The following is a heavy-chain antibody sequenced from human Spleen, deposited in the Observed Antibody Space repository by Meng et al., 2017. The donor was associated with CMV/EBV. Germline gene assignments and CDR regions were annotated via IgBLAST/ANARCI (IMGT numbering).Heavy chain of an antibody. V-gene: IGHV2-5*01. CDR2: IYWNDDK. CDR3: ARRGDIVVVPAAIVGWFDP. Sequence: SGPTLVKPTQTLTLTCTLSGFSLSTSGVGVGWIRQPPGKALEWLALIYWNDDKRYSPSLKSRLTITKDTSKNQVVLTMTNMDPVDTATYYCARRGDIVVVPAAIVGWFDPWGQGTLVTVSS. D-gene: IGHD2-2*02. J-gene: IGHJ5*02. CDR1: GFSLSTSGVG.